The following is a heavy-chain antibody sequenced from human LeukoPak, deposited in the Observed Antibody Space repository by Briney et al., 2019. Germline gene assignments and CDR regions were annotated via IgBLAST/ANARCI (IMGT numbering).Heavy chain of an antibody. CDR1: GASISSSNL. CDR3: TRGGLTFGGN. Sequence: SETLSLTCTVSGASISSSNLWSWVRQPPGKGLEWIGEVSHRGDTNYNPSLKSRVTISIDKSKNQFSLRLTSVTAADTAVYYCTRGGLTFGGNWGQGILVTVSS. CDR2: VSHRGDT. D-gene: IGHD3-10*01. V-gene: IGHV4/OR15-8*02. J-gene: IGHJ4*02.